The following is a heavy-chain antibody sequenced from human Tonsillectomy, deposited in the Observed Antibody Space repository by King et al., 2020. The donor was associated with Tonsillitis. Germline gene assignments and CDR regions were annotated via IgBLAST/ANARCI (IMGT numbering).Heavy chain of an antibody. CDR1: GYSFTSYW. CDR3: ARGEVGYYYDSSGEYYFDY. D-gene: IGHD3-22*01. V-gene: IGHV5-51*01. Sequence: QLVQSGAEVKKPGESLKISCKGSGYSFTSYWIGWVRQMPGKGLEWMGIIYPGDSDTRYSPSFQGQGTNYADKSISTAYLQWSSLKASDTAMYYCARGEVGYYYDSSGEYYFDYWGQGTLVTVSS. CDR2: IYPGDSDT. J-gene: IGHJ4*02.